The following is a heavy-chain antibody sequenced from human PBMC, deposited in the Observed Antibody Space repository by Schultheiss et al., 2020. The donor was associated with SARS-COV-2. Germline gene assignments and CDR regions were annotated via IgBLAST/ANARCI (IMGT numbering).Heavy chain of an antibody. Sequence: GGSLRLSCAASGFTFSNAWMNWVRQAPGKGLEFVASIRSSGRDIYYADSMQGRFTVSRDNANNSVYLQIHSLRAEDTAVYYCVRDRSWWTPYNCFDLWGRGTLVTVSS. CDR1: GFTFSNAW. J-gene: IGHJ5*02. CDR3: VRDRSWWTPYNCFDL. CDR2: IRSSGRDI. V-gene: IGHV3-21*01. D-gene: IGHD2-15*01.